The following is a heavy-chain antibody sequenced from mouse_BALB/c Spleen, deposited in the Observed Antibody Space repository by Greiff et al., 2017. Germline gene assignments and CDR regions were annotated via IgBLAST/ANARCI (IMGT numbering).Heavy chain of an antibody. V-gene: IGHV1-7*01. Sequence: VQLQQSGAELAKPGASVKMSCKASGYTFTSYWMHWVKQRPGQGLEWIGYINPSTGYTEYNQKFKDKATLTADKSSSTAYMQLSSLTSEDSAVYYCAHYGSSCFDYWGQGTTLTVSS. CDR2: INPSTGYT. CDR1: GYTFTSYW. J-gene: IGHJ2*01. CDR3: AHYGSSCFDY. D-gene: IGHD1-1*01.